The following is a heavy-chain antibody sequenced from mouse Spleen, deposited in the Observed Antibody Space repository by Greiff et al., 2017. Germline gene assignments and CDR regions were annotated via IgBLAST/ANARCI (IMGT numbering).Heavy chain of an antibody. CDR1: GYTFTDYY. CDR2: INPYNGGT. D-gene: IGHD1-1*01. J-gene: IGHJ4*01. CDR3: ARSVVANAMDY. V-gene: IGHV1-19*01. Sequence: EVQLQQSGPVLVKPGASVKMSCKASGYTFTDYYMNWVKQSHGKSLEWIGVINPYNGGTSYNQKFKGKATLTVDKSSSTAYMELNSLTSEDSAVYYCARSVVANAMDYWGQGTSVTVSS.